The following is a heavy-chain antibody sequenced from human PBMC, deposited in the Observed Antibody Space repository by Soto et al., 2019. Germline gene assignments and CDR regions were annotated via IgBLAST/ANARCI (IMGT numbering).Heavy chain of an antibody. CDR2: ISAYNGNT. CDR1: GYTFTSYG. Sequence: APVKVSCKTSGYTFTSYGISWGRQPPGQGLEWMGWISAYNGNTNYAQQLQGRVTMPTDTSTSTAYMELRRLRSDDTAVYYCVRVPGYYDSSRYWLYFDFWGQGPLVSVSS. D-gene: IGHD3-22*01. V-gene: IGHV1-18*01. CDR3: VRVPGYYDSSRYWLYFDF. J-gene: IGHJ4*02.